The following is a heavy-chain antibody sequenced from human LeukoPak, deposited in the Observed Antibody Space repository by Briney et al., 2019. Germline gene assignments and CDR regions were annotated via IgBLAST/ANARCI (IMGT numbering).Heavy chain of an antibody. V-gene: IGHV4-61*02. J-gene: IGHJ4*02. Sequence: PSQTLSLTCTVSGGSISSGSYYWSWIRQPAGKGLEWIGRIYTSGSTNYNPSLKSRVTISVDTSKNQFSLKLSSMTAADTAVYYCAGTYYDFWSGYFPLDYWGQGTLVTVSS. CDR3: AGTYYDFWSGYFPLDY. CDR1: GGSISSGSYY. CDR2: IYTSGST. D-gene: IGHD3-3*01.